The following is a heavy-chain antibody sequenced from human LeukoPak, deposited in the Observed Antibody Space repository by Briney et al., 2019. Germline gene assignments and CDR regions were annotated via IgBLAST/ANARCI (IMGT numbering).Heavy chain of an antibody. V-gene: IGHV3-21*01. CDR2: INRSRSYI. Sequence: PGGSLRLSFAAPWFTLSTYSMKWVRPAPGKGLGWGSSINRSRSYINYADSVKGRFTISRDNAKNSVYLQMNSLRAEDTAVYYCARAGHIVVGPDYWGQGTLVTVSS. J-gene: IGHJ4*02. CDR1: WFTLSTYS. CDR3: ARAGHIVVGPDY. D-gene: IGHD2-21*01.